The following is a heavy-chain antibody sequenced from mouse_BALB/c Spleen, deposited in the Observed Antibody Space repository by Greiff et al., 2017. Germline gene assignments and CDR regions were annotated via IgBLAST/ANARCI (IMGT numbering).Heavy chain of an antibody. CDR3: VRSRDCGSYEWYFDV. V-gene: IGHV5-17*02. J-gene: IGHJ1*01. D-gene: IGHD1-1*02. Sequence: EVQGVESGGGLVQPGGSRKLSCAASGFTFSSFGMHWVRQAPEKGLGWVAYISSGSSTIYYADTVKGRFTISRDTPKNTLFLQMYSLMSEDTAMYYGVRSRDCGSYEWYFDVWGAGTTVTVSS. CDR1: GFTFSSFG. CDR2: ISSGSSTI.